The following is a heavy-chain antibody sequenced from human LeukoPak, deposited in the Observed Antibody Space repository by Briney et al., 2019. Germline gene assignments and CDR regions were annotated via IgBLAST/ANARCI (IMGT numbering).Heavy chain of an antibody. Sequence: SETLSLTCSVSGDSISSSRYCWGWIRQPPGKGLEWIGSMSYRGGAYYNPSFSSRITVSVDTSKNQFSLNLRSVTAADTAVYFCARHVTYYYDSTGNYYFDFWGQGTLVIVSS. CDR3: ARHVTYYYDSTGNYYFDF. V-gene: IGHV4-39*01. CDR1: GDSISSSRYC. CDR2: MSYRGGA. D-gene: IGHD3-22*01. J-gene: IGHJ4*02.